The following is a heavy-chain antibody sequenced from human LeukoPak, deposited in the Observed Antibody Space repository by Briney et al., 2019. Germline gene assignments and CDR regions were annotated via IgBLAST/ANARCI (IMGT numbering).Heavy chain of an antibody. J-gene: IGHJ4*02. V-gene: IGHV4-59*02. Sequence: SETLSLTCTVFGGSVNGYYWSWIRQPPGKGLEWIAYIHSSGSTNYNPSFKRRLIASVDTSKNQCFLNVRSLAAADTAVYYCGKVASGGAKFDYWGQGTLVTVSS. D-gene: IGHD3-10*01. CDR2: IHSSGST. CDR1: GGSVNGYY. CDR3: GKVASGGAKFDY.